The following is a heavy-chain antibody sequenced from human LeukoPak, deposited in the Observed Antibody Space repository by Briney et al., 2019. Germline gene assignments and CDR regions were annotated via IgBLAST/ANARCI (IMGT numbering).Heavy chain of an antibody. CDR1: GFSFRNYA. J-gene: IGHJ4*02. D-gene: IGHD1-26*01. V-gene: IGHV3-64*02. Sequence: PGGSLRLSCVASGFSFRNYAIHWVRQAPGKGLEYVSVINTDGRITYYADSVKRRFTIHRDNSMNTVYLQMGSLRGEDMAVYYCTRDGGSFCDFDYWGQGALVTVSS. CDR2: INTDGRIT. CDR3: TRDGGSFCDFDY.